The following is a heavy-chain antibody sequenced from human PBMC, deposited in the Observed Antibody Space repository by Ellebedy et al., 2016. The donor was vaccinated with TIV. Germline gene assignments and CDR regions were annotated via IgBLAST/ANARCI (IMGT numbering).Heavy chain of an antibody. CDR3: ATIAAAGTNDYYYGMDV. D-gene: IGHD6-13*01. Sequence: AASVKVSCKASGYTFTGYYMHWVRQAPGQGLEWMGWINPNSGGTNYAQKFQGRVTMTRDTSISTAYMELSRLRSDDTAVYYCATIAAAGTNDYYYGMDVWGQGTTVTVSS. CDR1: GYTFTGYY. V-gene: IGHV1-2*02. CDR2: INPNSGGT. J-gene: IGHJ6*02.